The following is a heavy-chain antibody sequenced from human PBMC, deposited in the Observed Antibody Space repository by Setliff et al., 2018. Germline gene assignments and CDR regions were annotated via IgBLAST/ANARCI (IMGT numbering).Heavy chain of an antibody. D-gene: IGHD3-9*01. V-gene: IGHV1-18*01. J-gene: IGHJ6*02. CDR2: ISPYNGQT. CDR1: GYTFTYFG. Sequence: VKVSCKASGYTFTYFGLSWVRQAPGQGLEWMGWISPYNGQTTYAQRFQGRITMTTDTSTDTAYMELRNLRSDDTAIYFCAKEPAVSLTEAVRRTYYDYAMDAWGQGTTVTVSS. CDR3: AKEPAVSLTEAVRRTYYDYAMDA.